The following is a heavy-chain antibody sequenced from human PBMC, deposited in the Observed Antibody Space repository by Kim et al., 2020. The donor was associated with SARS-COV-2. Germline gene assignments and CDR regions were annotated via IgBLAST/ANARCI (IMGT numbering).Heavy chain of an antibody. J-gene: IGHJ4*02. CDR3: AKGDYCSGGSCYPGSPDY. Sequence: GGSLRLSCAASGFTFDDYAMHWVRQAPGKGLEWVSGISWDSGSIGYADSVKGRFTISRDNAKNSLYLQMNSLRAEDTALYYCAKGDYCSGGSCYPGSPDYWGQGTLVTLSS. V-gene: IGHV3-9*01. CDR2: ISWDSGSI. D-gene: IGHD2-15*01. CDR1: GFTFDDYA.